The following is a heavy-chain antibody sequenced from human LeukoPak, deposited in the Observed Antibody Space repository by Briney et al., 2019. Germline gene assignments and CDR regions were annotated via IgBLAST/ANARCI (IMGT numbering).Heavy chain of an antibody. CDR2: IYYSGST. CDR3: ARVTGYSSRVLDY. Sequence: KSSETLSLTCTVSGGSISSYYWSWIRQPPGKGLEWIGYIYYSGSTNYNPSLKSRVTISVDTSKNQFSLKLSSVTAADTAVYYCARVTGYSSRVLDYWGQGTLVTVSS. V-gene: IGHV4-59*01. D-gene: IGHD6-13*01. CDR1: GGSISSYY. J-gene: IGHJ4*02.